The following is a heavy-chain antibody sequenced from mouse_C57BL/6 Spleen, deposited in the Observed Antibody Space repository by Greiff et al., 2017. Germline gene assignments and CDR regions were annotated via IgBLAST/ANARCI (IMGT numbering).Heavy chain of an antibody. CDR2: INPNNGGT. CDR3: ARSGYYGRSYDY. V-gene: IGHV1-18*01. CDR1: GYTFTDYN. D-gene: IGHD1-1*01. Sequence: EVQLQQSGPELVKPGASVKIPCTASGYTFTDYNMDWVKQSHGKSLEWIGDINPNNGGTIYNQKFKGKATLTVDKSSSTAYMELRSLTSEDTAVYYWARSGYYGRSYDYWGQGTTLTVSS. J-gene: IGHJ2*01.